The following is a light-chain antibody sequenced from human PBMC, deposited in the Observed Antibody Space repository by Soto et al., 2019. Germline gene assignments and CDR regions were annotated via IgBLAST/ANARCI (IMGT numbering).Light chain of an antibody. J-gene: IGKJ1*01. V-gene: IGKV2-28*01. CDR3: MQALQTPWT. CDR2: LGS. CDR1: QSLLHSNGYNY. Sequence: DVVMTQSPLSLPVTPGEPASISCRSSQSLLHSNGYNYLDWYLQKPGQSPQLLIYLGSNRASGVPHRFSVRESCTDFTLKISRVQADYVRLYYYMQALQTPWTFGQETKVEIK.